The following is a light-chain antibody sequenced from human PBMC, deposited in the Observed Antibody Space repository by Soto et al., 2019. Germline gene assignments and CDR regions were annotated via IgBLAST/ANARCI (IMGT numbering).Light chain of an antibody. V-gene: IGLV1-47*01. CDR2: RNN. CDR1: STNIGSNY. Sequence: QSVLPQPPSASGTPGQRVTISCSGSSTNIGSNYVYWYQQLPGTAPKLLIYRNNQRPSGVPDRFSGSKSGTSASLAISGLRSEDEADYYCAAWDDSLSGQVFGTGTKVTV. CDR3: AAWDDSLSGQV. J-gene: IGLJ1*01.